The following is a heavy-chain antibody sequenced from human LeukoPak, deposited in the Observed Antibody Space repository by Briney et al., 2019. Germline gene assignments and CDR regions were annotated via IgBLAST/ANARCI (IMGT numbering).Heavy chain of an antibody. D-gene: IGHD6-19*01. Sequence: PSETLSLTCAVYGGSFIGYYWSWIRQPPGKGLEWIGYIYYSGSTNYNPSLKSRVTISVDTSKNQFSLKLSSVTAADTAVYYCALGYSSGLVDYWGQGTLVTVSS. CDR2: IYYSGST. CDR1: GGSFIGYY. J-gene: IGHJ4*02. CDR3: ALGYSSGLVDY. V-gene: IGHV4-59*01.